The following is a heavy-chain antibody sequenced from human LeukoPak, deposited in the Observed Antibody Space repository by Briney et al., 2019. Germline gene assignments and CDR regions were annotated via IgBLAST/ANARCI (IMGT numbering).Heavy chain of an antibody. D-gene: IGHD3-9*01. J-gene: IGHJ4*02. CDR3: ARDPLRYLRVGHYDY. CDR1: GFTFSNSA. Sequence: GGSLRLSCAASGFTFSNSAMSWVRQVPGKGLEWVSSIDYDSSHIYYAASVRGRFTISRDNARSSVYLQMNSLRVADTAVYYCARDPLRYLRVGHYDYWGQGTLVAVSS. V-gene: IGHV3-21*01. CDR2: IDYDSSHI.